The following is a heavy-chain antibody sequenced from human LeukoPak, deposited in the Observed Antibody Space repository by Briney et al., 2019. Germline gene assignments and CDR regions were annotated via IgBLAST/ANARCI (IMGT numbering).Heavy chain of an antibody. D-gene: IGHD3-16*01. J-gene: IGHJ4*02. CDR2: IRYDATNK. V-gene: IGHV3-30*02. CDR3: AKDKIWGEDYFDY. CDR1: GFTFSNYG. Sequence: GRSLRLSCAASGFTFSNYGMHWVRQAPGKGLEWVVFIRYDATNKYYADSVKGRFTMSRDNSKNTLYLQMNSLRVEDTAVYYCAKDKIWGEDYFDYWGQGTLVTVSS.